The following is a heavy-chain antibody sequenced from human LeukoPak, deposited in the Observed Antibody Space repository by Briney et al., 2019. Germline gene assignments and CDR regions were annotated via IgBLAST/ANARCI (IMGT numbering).Heavy chain of an antibody. CDR2: ISSSGSTI. CDR1: GFTFSSYA. CDR3: ARDPMKDGDYSFGDY. Sequence: PGGSLRLSCAASGFTFSSYAMSWVRQAPGKGLEWVSYISSSGSTIYYADSVKGRFTISRDNAKNSLYLQMNSLRAEDTAVYYCARDPMKDGDYSFGDYWGQGTLVTVSS. D-gene: IGHD4-17*01. V-gene: IGHV3-48*04. J-gene: IGHJ4*02.